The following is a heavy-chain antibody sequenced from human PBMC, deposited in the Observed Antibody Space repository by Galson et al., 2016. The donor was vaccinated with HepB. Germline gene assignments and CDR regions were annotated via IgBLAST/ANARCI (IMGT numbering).Heavy chain of an antibody. CDR2: IHNTGNT. CDR3: ARDGGVVDDFGMDV. J-gene: IGHJ6*02. D-gene: IGHD5/OR15-5a*01. CDR1: GDSISSYY. Sequence: SETLSLTCTVSGDSISSYYWSWIRQAPGKGLEWIGHIHNTGNTNYHPSLDSRVTISIDTSRNKFFLTLSSVTAADTAVYFCARDGGVVDDFGMDVWGQGTTVIVSS. V-gene: IGHV4-59*01.